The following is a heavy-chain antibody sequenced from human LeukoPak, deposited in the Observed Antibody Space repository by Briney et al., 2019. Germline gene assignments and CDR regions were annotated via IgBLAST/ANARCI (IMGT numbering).Heavy chain of an antibody. CDR2: IRYDGSNK. J-gene: IGHJ4*02. D-gene: IGHD6-19*01. V-gene: IGHV3-30*02. CDR3: AKDRAVAGKEGYYFDY. Sequence: GGSLRLPCAASGFTFSSYGMHWVRQAPGKGLEWVAFIRYDGSNKYYADSVKGRFTISRDNSKNTLYLQMNSLRAEDTAVYYCAKDRAVAGKEGYYFDYWGQGTLVTVSS. CDR1: GFTFSSYG.